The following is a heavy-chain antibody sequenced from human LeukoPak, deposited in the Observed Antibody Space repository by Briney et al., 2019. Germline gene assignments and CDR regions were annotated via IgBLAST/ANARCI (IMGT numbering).Heavy chain of an antibody. D-gene: IGHD6-19*01. CDR3: ARAVYNSGPPPYEYYYGMDV. CDR2: IYYSGST. V-gene: IGHV4-59*01. CDR1: GGSISSYY. Sequence: PSETLSLTCTVSGGSISSYYWSWIRQPPGKGLEWIGYIYYSGSTNYNPSLKSRVTISIDTSKNQFSLKLSSVTAADTAVYYCARAVYNSGPPPYEYYYGMDVWGKGTTVTVSS. J-gene: IGHJ6*04.